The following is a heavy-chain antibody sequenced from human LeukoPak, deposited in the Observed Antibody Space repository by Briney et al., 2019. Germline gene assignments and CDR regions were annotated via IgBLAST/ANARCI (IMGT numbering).Heavy chain of an antibody. CDR1: GFTFSTYA. V-gene: IGHV3-30-3*01. D-gene: IGHD2-2*01. Sequence: GAPRLSCAPSGFTFSTYAMLWVRQAPGKGLEWVALISYDGSYKFYADSVKGRFTISRDNSKDTLYLQMNSLRTEDTAVHYCARSNCSSNSCYSKHFDSWGQGTLVTVSS. CDR2: ISYDGSYK. J-gene: IGHJ4*02. CDR3: ARSNCSSNSCYSKHFDS.